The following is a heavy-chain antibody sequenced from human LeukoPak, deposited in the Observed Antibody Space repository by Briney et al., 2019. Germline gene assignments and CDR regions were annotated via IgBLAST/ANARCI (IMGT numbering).Heavy chain of an antibody. CDR1: GFTFSSYA. Sequence: GGSLRLSCSASGFTFSSYAMLWVRQAPGKGLECVSAISSGGSTHYADSVKGRFTTSRDDSENTLYLQMSSLRAEDTAVYYCAMNWNCDYWGQGTLVTVSS. CDR2: ISSGGST. J-gene: IGHJ4*02. D-gene: IGHD1-1*01. CDR3: AMNWNCDY. V-gene: IGHV3-64D*09.